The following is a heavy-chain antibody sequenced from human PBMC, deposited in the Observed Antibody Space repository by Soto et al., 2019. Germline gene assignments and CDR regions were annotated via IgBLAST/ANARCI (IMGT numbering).Heavy chain of an antibody. J-gene: IGHJ4*02. Sequence: QVQLQESGPGLVKPSQTLSHTCTVSGGSISSGDYYWSWIRQPPGKGLEWIGYIYYSGSTYYNPSLKSRVTISVDTSKNQFSLKLSSVTAADTAVYYCARVRPSYYYDTSAYYTTDYWGQGTLVTVSS. V-gene: IGHV4-30-4*01. CDR2: IYYSGST. CDR1: GGSISSGDYY. CDR3: ARVRPSYYYDTSAYYTTDY. D-gene: IGHD3-22*01.